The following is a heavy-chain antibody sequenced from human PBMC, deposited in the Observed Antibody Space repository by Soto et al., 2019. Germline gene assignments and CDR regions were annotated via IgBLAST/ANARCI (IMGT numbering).Heavy chain of an antibody. CDR3: AREVASSSIFGVVTNTFDP. CDR1: GESFTGYY. J-gene: IGHJ5*02. Sequence: PSETLSLTCAVYGESFTGYYWNWLRQTPGKGLEWIGEINRSEDTNYTPSLKSRLSMTIDTSKKQFSLKLDSVTAADTAVYHCAREVASSSIFGVVTNTFDPWGLGTLVTVSS. CDR2: INRSEDT. D-gene: IGHD3-3*01. V-gene: IGHV4-34*01.